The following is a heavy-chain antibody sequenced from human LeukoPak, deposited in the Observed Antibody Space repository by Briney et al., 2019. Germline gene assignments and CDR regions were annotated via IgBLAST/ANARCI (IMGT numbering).Heavy chain of an antibody. CDR2: MNPNSGNT. J-gene: IGHJ4*02. Sequence: GASVKVSCKASGYTFTSYDINWVRQATGQGLEWMGWMNPNSGNTGYAQKFQGRVTMTRNTSISTAYMELSSLGSEDTAVYYCARVGGDTVTNRYWGQGTLVTVSS. CDR3: ARVGGDTVTNRY. CDR1: GYTFTSYD. D-gene: IGHD4-17*01. V-gene: IGHV1-8*01.